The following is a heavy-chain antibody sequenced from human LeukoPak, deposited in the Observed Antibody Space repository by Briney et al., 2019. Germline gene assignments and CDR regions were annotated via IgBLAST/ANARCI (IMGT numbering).Heavy chain of an antibody. V-gene: IGHV3-23*01. Sequence: GGSLRLSCAASGFAFSTYSMNWVRQAPGKGLEWVSAISGSGGSTYYADSVKGRFTISRDNSKNTLYLQMNSLRAEDTAVYYCAKDNRRLETYYFDYWGQGTLVAVSS. J-gene: IGHJ4*02. D-gene: IGHD1-1*01. CDR3: AKDNRRLETYYFDY. CDR1: GFAFSTYS. CDR2: ISGSGGST.